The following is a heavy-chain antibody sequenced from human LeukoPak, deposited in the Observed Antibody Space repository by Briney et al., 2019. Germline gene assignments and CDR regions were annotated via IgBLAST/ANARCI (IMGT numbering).Heavy chain of an antibody. Sequence: GGSLRLSCAASGFTFSTYAMSWVRQAPGKGLEWVSVISGSGDNTFYADSVKGRFTISRDDSKSTLFLQMNSLRAEDTAVYYCAEAFFSGSGGNHKHFDSWGQGTLVTVSS. CDR3: AEAFFSGSGGNHKHFDS. CDR1: GFTFSTYA. D-gene: IGHD3-10*01. CDR2: ISGSGDNT. V-gene: IGHV3-23*01. J-gene: IGHJ4*02.